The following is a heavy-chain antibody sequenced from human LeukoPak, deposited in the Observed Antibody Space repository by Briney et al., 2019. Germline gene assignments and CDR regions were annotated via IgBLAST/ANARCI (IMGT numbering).Heavy chain of an antibody. J-gene: IGHJ4*02. CDR3: ARLAVADNSFDY. V-gene: IGHV1-3*01. CDR1: GYTFTIYA. D-gene: IGHD6-19*01. Sequence: ASVKVSCKASGYTFTIYAMHWVRQAPGQRLEWMGWISAGNGNTKYSQKFQGRVTITRDTSASTAYMELSSLRSEDTAVYYCARLAVADNSFDYWGQGTLVPVSS. CDR2: ISAGNGNT.